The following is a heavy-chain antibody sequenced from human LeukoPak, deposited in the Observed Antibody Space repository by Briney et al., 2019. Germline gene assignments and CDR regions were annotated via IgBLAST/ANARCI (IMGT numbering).Heavy chain of an antibody. D-gene: IGHD3-10*01. Sequence: SETLSLTCTVSGGSISGYYWSWIRQPPGKGLEWIGYIYYSGSTYYNPSLKSRVTISVDTSKNQFSLKLSSVTAADTAVYYCARVGDKDAITMVRGVIGYWGQGTLVTVSS. CDR3: ARVGDKDAITMVRGVIGY. V-gene: IGHV4-59*12. CDR1: GGSISGYY. CDR2: IYYSGST. J-gene: IGHJ4*02.